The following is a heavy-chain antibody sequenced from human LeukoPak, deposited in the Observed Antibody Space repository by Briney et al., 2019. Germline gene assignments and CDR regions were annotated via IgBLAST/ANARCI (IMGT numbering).Heavy chain of an antibody. CDR1: GFTFSSYG. V-gene: IGHV3-30*18. CDR3: ANSIAAAGGFDY. CDR2: ISYDGSNK. Sequence: GGSLRLSCAASGFTFSSYGMHWVRQAPGKGLEWVAVISYDGSNKYYADSVKGRFTISRDNSKNTLYLQMNSLRAEDTAVYYCANSIAAAGGFDYWGQGTLVTVSS. D-gene: IGHD6-13*01. J-gene: IGHJ4*02.